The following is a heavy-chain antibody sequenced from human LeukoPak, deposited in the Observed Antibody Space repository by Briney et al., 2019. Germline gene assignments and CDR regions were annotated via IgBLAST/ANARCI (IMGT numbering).Heavy chain of an antibody. V-gene: IGHV3-7*01. J-gene: IGHJ4*02. CDR3: AREGVIVVVPAAPR. CDR1: GFTFSTYW. D-gene: IGHD2-2*01. Sequence: GGSLRLSCAASGFTFSTYWMTWVRQAPGKGLEWVANIKQDESEKYYVDSVKGRFTISRDNAKNSLYLQMNSLRAEDTAVYYCAREGVIVVVPAAPRWGQGTLVTVSS. CDR2: IKQDESEK.